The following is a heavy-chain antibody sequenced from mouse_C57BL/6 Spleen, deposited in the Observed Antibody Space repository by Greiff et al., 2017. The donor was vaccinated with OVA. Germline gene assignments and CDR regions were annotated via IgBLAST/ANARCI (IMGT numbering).Heavy chain of an antibody. D-gene: IGHD1-1*01. CDR2: IDPSDSET. CDR1: GYTFTSYW. V-gene: IGHV1-52*01. CDR3: ARGYGSRDWYVDV. J-gene: IGHJ1*03. Sequence: QVQLQQPGAELVRPGSSVKLSCKASGYTFTSYWMHWVKQRPIQGLEWIGNIDPSDSETHYNQKFKDKATLTVDKSSSTAYMQLSSLTGEDSAVYYCARGYGSRDWYVDVWGTGTTVTVSS.